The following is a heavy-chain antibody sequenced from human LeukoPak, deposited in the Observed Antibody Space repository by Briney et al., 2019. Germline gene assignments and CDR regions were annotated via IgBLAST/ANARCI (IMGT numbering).Heavy chain of an antibody. CDR2: IKQDGSEK. CDR1: GFTFSSYW. V-gene: IGHV3-7*01. CDR3: VSVEAAGDGKGAFDI. Sequence: PGGSLRLSCAASGFTFSSYWMSWVRQAPGKGLEWVANIKQDGSEKYYVDSVKDRFTISRDNAKNSLYLQMNSLRAEDTAVYYCVSVEAAGDGKGAFDIWGQGTMVTVSS. J-gene: IGHJ3*02. D-gene: IGHD6-13*01.